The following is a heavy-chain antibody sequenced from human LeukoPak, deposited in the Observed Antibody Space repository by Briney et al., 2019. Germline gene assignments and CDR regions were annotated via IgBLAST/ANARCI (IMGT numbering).Heavy chain of an antibody. J-gene: IGHJ4*02. V-gene: IGHV3-33*01. CDR3: ARSTSSEYDIYHFDY. CDR2: IWYDGNNK. D-gene: IGHD3-9*01. CDR1: GFTFSSYG. Sequence: GGSLRLSCAASGFTFSSYGMHRVRQAPGKGLEWVAVIWYDGNNKYYAGSAKGRFTISRDNSKNTLYLQMNSLRAEDTAVYYCARSTSSEYDIYHFDYWGQGTLVTVSS.